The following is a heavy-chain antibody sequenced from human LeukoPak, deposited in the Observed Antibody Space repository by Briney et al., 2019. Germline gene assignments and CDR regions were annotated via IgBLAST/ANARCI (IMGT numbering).Heavy chain of an antibody. D-gene: IGHD4-17*01. CDR1: GFTFSSYA. CDR3: AKGGMTTVNSGIFGY. V-gene: IGHV3-23*01. J-gene: IGHJ4*02. CDR2: ISGSGGTT. Sequence: GGSLRLSCAASGFTFSSYAMSWVRQAPGKGLEWVSVISGSGGTTYYADSVKGRFTISRDNSKNTLYLQMNSLRAEDTAVYYCAKGGMTTVNSGIFGYWGQGTLVTVSS.